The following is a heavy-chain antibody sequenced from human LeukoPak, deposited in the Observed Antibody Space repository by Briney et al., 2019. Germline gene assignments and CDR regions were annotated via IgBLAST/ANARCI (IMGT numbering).Heavy chain of an antibody. V-gene: IGHV3-23*01. D-gene: IGHD6-13*01. CDR2: IIGTGGNT. Sequence: GRSLRLSCAASGFTFSSYAMSWVRQAPGKGLEWVSAIIGTGGNTCYADSVKGRFTISRDNSENTLYLQMNSLRAEDTAVYYCARDLIAAAPAGEYFQHWGQGTLVTVSS. CDR3: ARDLIAAAPAGEYFQH. CDR1: GFTFSSYA. J-gene: IGHJ1*01.